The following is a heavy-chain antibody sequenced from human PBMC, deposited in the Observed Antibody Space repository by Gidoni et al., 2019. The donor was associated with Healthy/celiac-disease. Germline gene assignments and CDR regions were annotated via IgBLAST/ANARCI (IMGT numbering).Heavy chain of an antibody. CDR3: ARTPHCSGGSCYSDYFDY. CDR2: ISAYNGNT. V-gene: IGHV1-18*01. Sequence: QVQLVQSGAEVKKPGASVKVSCKASGYTFTSYGISWVRQAPGQGLELMGWISAYNGNTNYAQKLQGGVTMTTDTSTSTAYMELRSLRSDDTAVYYCARTPHCSGGSCYSDYFDYWGQGTLVTVSS. CDR1: GYTFTSYG. D-gene: IGHD2-15*01. J-gene: IGHJ4*02.